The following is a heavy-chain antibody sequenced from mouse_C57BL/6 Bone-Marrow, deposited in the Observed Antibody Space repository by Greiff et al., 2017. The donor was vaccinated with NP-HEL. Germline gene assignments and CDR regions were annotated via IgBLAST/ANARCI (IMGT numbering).Heavy chain of an antibody. V-gene: IGHV1-50*01. CDR1: GYTFTSYW. Sequence: QVQLQQPGAELVKPGASVKLSCKASGYTFTSYWMQWVKQRPGQGLEWIGEIDPSDSYPNYNQKFKGKAKLTVDTSSSTAYMQLSSLTSEDSAVYYCAKDYYSNYYFDYWGQGTTLTVSS. CDR2: IDPSDSYP. J-gene: IGHJ2*01. CDR3: AKDYYSNYYFDY. D-gene: IGHD2-5*01.